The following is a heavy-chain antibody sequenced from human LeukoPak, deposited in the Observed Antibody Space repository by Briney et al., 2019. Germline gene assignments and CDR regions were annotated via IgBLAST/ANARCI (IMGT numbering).Heavy chain of an antibody. CDR2: ISSSSSYI. D-gene: IGHD2-2*01. CDR1: GFTFSSYS. CDR3: ASTPGIVVVPAAMYI. V-gene: IGHV3-21*01. Sequence: GGSLRLSCAASGFTFSSYSMNWVRQAPGKGLEWVSSISSSSSYIYYADSVKGRFTISRDNAKNSLYLQMNSLRAEDTAVYYCASTPGIVVVPAAMYIWGQGTLVTVSS. J-gene: IGHJ4*02.